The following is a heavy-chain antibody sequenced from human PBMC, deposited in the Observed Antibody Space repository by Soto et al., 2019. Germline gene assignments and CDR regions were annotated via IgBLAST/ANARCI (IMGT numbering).Heavy chain of an antibody. CDR3: ARDYRKFDS. J-gene: IGHJ4*02. V-gene: IGHV3-21*01. D-gene: IGHD4-4*01. Sequence: GGSLRLSCAASGFTFFSYTMNWVRQAPGKGLEWVATIGSDGNYIYYADSVKGRFTISRDNAKNLLYLEMNSVRGEDTALYYCARDYRKFDSWGQGTLVTVSS. CDR2: IGSDGNYI. CDR1: GFTFFSYT.